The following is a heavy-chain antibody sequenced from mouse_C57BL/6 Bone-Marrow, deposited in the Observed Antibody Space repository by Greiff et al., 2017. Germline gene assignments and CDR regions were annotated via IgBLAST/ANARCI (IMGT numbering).Heavy chain of an antibody. D-gene: IGHD4-1*01. J-gene: IGHJ2*01. V-gene: IGHV1-80*01. CDR1: GYAFSTYW. CDR2: IHPGDGDT. CDR3: TRDWDYIDY. Sequence: QVQLQQSGAELVKPGASVKISCKVSGYAFSTYWMNWVKQRPGKGLEWNGQIHPGDGDTNYNGKFKGKATLTADKSSSPAYMQVSGLTSEDSAVYFCTRDWDYIDYWGQGTALTVSS.